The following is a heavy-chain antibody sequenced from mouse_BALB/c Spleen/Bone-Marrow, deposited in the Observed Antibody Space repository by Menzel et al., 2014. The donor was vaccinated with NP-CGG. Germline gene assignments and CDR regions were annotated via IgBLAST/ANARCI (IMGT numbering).Heavy chain of an antibody. Sequence: LQQSGSELVRPGASVKLSCKASGYTFTSYWMHWVKQRPGQGLERIGNIYPGSGSTNYDEKFKSKATLTVDTSSSTAYMQLSSLTSEDSAVYYCTREVRRYAMDYWGQGTSVTVSS. CDR3: TREVRRYAMDY. D-gene: IGHD2-14*01. CDR1: GYTFTSYW. V-gene: IGHV1S22*01. CDR2: IYPGSGST. J-gene: IGHJ4*01.